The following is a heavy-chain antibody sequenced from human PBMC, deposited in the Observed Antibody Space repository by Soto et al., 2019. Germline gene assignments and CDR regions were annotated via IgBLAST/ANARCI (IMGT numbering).Heavy chain of an antibody. Sequence: QVQLVPSGAEVKKPGASVKVSCKASGYTFTSYGISWVRQAPGQGLEWMGWISAYNGNTNYAQKLQGRVTMTTDTSTSTAYMELRSLRSDDTAVYYCARDVRTVTMLRWGYGMDVWGQGTTVTVSS. CDR1: GYTFTSYG. J-gene: IGHJ6*02. CDR2: ISAYNGNT. V-gene: IGHV1-18*01. CDR3: ARDVRTVTMLRWGYGMDV. D-gene: IGHD4-4*01.